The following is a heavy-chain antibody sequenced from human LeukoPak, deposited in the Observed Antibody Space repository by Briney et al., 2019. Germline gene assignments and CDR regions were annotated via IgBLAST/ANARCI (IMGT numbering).Heavy chain of an antibody. V-gene: IGHV4-59*12. J-gene: IGHJ4*02. CDR1: GGSISSYY. Sequence: SETLSLTCTVSGGSISSYYWSWIRQPPGKGLEWIGCIYYSGYTNYKSSLKSRVTISVDTSKNQFSLKLSSVTAADTAVYYCARARSYYYDSSGYYYYWGQGTLVTVSS. CDR2: IYYSGYT. D-gene: IGHD3-22*01. CDR3: ARARSYYYDSSGYYYY.